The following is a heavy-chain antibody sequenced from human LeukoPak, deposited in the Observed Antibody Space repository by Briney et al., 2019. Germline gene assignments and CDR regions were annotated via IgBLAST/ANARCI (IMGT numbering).Heavy chain of an antibody. Sequence: KTSETLSLTCTVSGGSISSYYWSWIRQPPGKGLEWIGEINHSGSTNYNPSLKSRVTISVDTSKNQFSLKLSSVTAADTAVYYCARGTLPLRGYYYYGMDVWGQGTTVTVSS. CDR2: INHSGST. D-gene: IGHD3-10*01. J-gene: IGHJ6*02. CDR3: ARGTLPLRGYYYYGMDV. CDR1: GGSISSYY. V-gene: IGHV4-34*01.